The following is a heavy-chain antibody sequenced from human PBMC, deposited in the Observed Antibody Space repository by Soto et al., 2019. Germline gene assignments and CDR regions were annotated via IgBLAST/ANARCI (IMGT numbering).Heavy chain of an antibody. V-gene: IGHV4-59*01. CDR3: ARVWGGAFDF. D-gene: IGHD3-10*01. CDR1: GGSISSYY. CDR2: IYYSGST. J-gene: IGHJ3*01. Sequence: TSETLSLTCAVYGGSISSYYWSWIRQPPGKGLEWIGYIYYSGSTNYNPSLKSRVTISVDTSKNQFSLKLSSVTAADTAVYYCARVWGGAFDFWGQGTMVTVSS.